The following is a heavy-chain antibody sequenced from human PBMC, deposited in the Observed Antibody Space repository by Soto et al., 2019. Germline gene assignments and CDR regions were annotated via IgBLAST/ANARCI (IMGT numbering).Heavy chain of an antibody. D-gene: IGHD3-10*01. CDR2: IIPILGIA. CDR3: ARDDYYASGYFDL. CDR1: GGTFSIYT. Sequence: QVQLVQSGAEVKKPGSSVKVSCKASGGTFSIYTISWVRKAPGQGLEWMGRIIPILGIANYAQKFQGRVTITADKSTGTAYMDLSSLRSEDTAVYYCARDDYYASGYFDLWGRGTLVTVSS. J-gene: IGHJ2*01. V-gene: IGHV1-69*08.